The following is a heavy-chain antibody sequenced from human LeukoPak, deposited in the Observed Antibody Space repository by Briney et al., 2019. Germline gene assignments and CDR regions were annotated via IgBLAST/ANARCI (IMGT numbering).Heavy chain of an antibody. D-gene: IGHD3-16*01. CDR2: IYYSGST. CDR3: ASGAVARRYFQH. V-gene: IGHV4-30-4*01. J-gene: IGHJ1*01. Sequence: SETLSLTCTVSGGSISSGDYYWSWIRQPPGKGLEWIGYIYYSGSTYYNPSLKSRVTISVDTSKNQFSLKLSSVAAADTAVYYCASGAVARRYFQHWGQGTLVTVSS. CDR1: GGSISSGDYY.